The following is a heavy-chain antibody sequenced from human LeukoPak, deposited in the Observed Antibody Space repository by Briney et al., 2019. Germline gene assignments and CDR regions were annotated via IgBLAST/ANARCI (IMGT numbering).Heavy chain of an antibody. V-gene: IGHV4-4*02. J-gene: IGHJ4*02. CDR2: IYHRGST. D-gene: IGHD3-22*01. Sequence: PSETLSLTCAVSGGSISSSNWWSWVRQPPGKGLEWIGEIYHRGSTNYNPSLKSRVTISVDKSKSQFSLKLSSVTAADTAVYYCARAPSYCYDSSGSLPYWGQGTLVTVSS. CDR3: ARAPSYCYDSSGSLPY. CDR1: GGSISSSNW.